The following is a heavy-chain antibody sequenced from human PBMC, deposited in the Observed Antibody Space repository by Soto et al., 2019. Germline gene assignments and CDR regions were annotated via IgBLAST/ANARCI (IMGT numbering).Heavy chain of an antibody. Sequence: PSETLSLTCSVSGGPISNYFWSWIRQPPGKGLEWIGYIYYTGSTNFNPSLKSRVTMSVDTSKNQFSLKLSSVTAADTAVYYCARGVFWSGSQIYYLDYWGQGXLVTVSS. J-gene: IGHJ4*02. CDR3: ARGVFWSGSQIYYLDY. D-gene: IGHD3-3*01. CDR2: IYYTGST. V-gene: IGHV4-59*01. CDR1: GGPISNYF.